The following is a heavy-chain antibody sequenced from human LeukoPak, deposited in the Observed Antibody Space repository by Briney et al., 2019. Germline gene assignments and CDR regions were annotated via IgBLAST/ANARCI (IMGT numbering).Heavy chain of an antibody. CDR3: ARHRGGYSYGRGNYYYMDV. J-gene: IGHJ6*03. V-gene: IGHV5-51*01. CDR2: IYPGDSDT. CDR1: GYSFTSYW. D-gene: IGHD5-18*01. Sequence: GESLKISCKGSGYSFTSYWIGWVRQMPGKGLEWMGIIYPGDSDTRYSPSFQGQVTISADKSISTAYLQWSSLKASDTAMYYCARHRGGYSYGRGNYYYMDVWGKGTTVTVSS.